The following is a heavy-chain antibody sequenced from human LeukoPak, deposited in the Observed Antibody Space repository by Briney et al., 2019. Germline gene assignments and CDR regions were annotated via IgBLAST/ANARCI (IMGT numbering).Heavy chain of an antibody. Sequence: SATLSLTCGVSDYTISSGDYWGWIRQPPGKGLEWIGYIFHTGTTYYNPALKSRVTISVDTSKNQFSLRLNSVTAADTAVYYCARCIISTDRSFYSYMDVWGRGTTVTVSS. CDR3: ARCIISTDRSFYSYMDV. CDR2: IFHTGTT. J-gene: IGHJ6*03. D-gene: IGHD1-1*01. V-gene: IGHV4-38-2*01. CDR1: DYTISSGDY.